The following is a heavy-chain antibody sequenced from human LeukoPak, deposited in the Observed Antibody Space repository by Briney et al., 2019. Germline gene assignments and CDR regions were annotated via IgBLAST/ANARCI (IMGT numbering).Heavy chain of an antibody. Sequence: GGSLRLSCAASGFTLSSYSTNWVRQAPGKGLEWVSSISTSSTYIYYADSVKGRFTISRDNAKNSLYLQMNSLRAEDTAVYYCARDPPFIIGTTFFDYWGQGTLVTVSS. V-gene: IGHV3-21*01. CDR1: GFTLSSYS. D-gene: IGHD1-20*01. CDR3: ARDPPFIIGTTFFDY. J-gene: IGHJ4*02. CDR2: ISTSSTYI.